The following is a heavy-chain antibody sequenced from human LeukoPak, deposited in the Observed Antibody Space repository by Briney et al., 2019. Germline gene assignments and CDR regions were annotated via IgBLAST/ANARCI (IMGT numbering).Heavy chain of an antibody. D-gene: IGHD2-2*01. CDR3: AKPTCSSTSCYSRMDAFDI. CDR2: ISGSGGST. V-gene: IGHV3-23*01. CDR1: GFTFSSYA. J-gene: IGHJ3*02. Sequence: GGSLRLSCAASGFTFSSYAMSWVRQAPGKGLEWVSAISGSGGSTYYADSVKGRFTISRDNSKNTLYLQINSLRAEDTAVYYCAKPTCSSTSCYSRMDAFDIWGQGTMVTVSS.